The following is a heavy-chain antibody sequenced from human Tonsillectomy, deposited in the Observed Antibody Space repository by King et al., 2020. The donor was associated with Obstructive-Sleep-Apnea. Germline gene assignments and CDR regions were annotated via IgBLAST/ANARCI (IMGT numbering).Heavy chain of an antibody. CDR3: ARDGSVGWFDS. Sequence: QLQESGPGLVKPSETLSLTCTVSCGSINSYYWSWIRQPAGKGLEWIGRIYTSWSTNYNPSLKSRVTLSVDTSKNQFSLKLSSVTAADTAVYYCARDGSVGWFDSWGQGTLVTVSS. CDR2: IYTSWST. CDR1: CGSINSYY. V-gene: IGHV4-4*07. D-gene: IGHD2-15*01. J-gene: IGHJ5*01.